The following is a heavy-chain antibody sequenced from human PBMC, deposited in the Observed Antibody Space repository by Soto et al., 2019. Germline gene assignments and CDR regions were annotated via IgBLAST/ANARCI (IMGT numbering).Heavy chain of an antibody. J-gene: IGHJ4*02. CDR3: AGEPLYCSGRGCSPPNFDY. V-gene: IGHV4-4*07. Sequence: PSETLSLTCTVSGGAISSYYWSWIRQHAGKGLEWIGRIYTSGSTNYTPSLKSRVTMSLDTSKNQFSLKLSSVTAADRAVYYCAGEPLYCSGRGCSPPNFDYWGQGPLVTVYS. CDR2: IYTSGST. D-gene: IGHD2-15*01. CDR1: GGAISSYY.